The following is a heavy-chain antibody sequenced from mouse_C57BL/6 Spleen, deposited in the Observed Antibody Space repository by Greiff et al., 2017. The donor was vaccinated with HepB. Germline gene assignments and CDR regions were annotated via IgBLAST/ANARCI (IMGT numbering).Heavy chain of an antibody. CDR1: GFTFSSYA. D-gene: IGHD4-1*01. J-gene: IGHJ4*01. CDR2: ISDGGSYT. V-gene: IGHV5-4*01. CDR3: ARDRGTGTGAMDY. Sequence: EVHLVESGGGLVKPGGSLKLSCAASGFTFSSYAMSWVRQTPEKRLEWVATISDGGSYTYYPDNVKGRFTISRDNAKNNLYLQMSHLKSEDTAMYYCARDRGTGTGAMDYWGQGTSVTVSS.